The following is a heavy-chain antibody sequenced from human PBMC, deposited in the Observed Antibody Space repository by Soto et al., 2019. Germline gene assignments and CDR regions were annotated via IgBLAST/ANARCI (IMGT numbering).Heavy chain of an antibody. J-gene: IGHJ2*01. V-gene: IGHV3-48*01. CDR3: ARAGTTGDWYFDL. CDR2: ISSSSSTI. D-gene: IGHD4-17*01. Sequence: EVQLVESGGGLVQPGGSLRLSCEASGFTFSSYSMNWVRQAPGKGREWVSYISSSSSTIYYADSVKGRFTISRDNAKNSLYLQMNSLRAEDTAVYYCARAGTTGDWYFDLWGRGTLVTVSS. CDR1: GFTFSSYS.